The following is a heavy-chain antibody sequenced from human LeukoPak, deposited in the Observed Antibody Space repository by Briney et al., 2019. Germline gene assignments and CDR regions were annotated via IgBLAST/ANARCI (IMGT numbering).Heavy chain of an antibody. CDR1: GYTFTGYY. CDR3: ARAYGGNWFDP. CDR2: INPNSGGT. J-gene: IGHJ5*02. D-gene: IGHD4-23*01. V-gene: IGHV1-2*02. Sequence: ASVRVSCKASGYTFTGYYMHWVRQAPGQGLEWMGWINPNSGGTKYAQKFQGRVTMTRDTSISTAYMEVSRLRSEDTAVYYCARAYGGNWFDPWGQGTLVTVSS.